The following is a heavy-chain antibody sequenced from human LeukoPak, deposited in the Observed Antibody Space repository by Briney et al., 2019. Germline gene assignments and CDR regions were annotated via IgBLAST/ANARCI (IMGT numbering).Heavy chain of an antibody. J-gene: IGHJ4*02. V-gene: IGHV3-11*01. CDR3: ASGSSSVGY. CDR2: ISSSANDK. Sequence: MAGGSLRLSCAASRFNFNDYYMSWIRQAPGKGLEWLSYISSSANDKYYADSVKGRFTISRDNAKNPLYLQMNSLRVEDTAVYYCASGSSSVGYWGQGTLVTVSS. CDR1: RFNFNDYY. D-gene: IGHD6-6*01.